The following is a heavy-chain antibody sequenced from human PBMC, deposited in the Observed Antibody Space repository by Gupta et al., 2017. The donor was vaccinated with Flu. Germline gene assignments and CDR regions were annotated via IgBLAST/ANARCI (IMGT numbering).Heavy chain of an antibody. J-gene: IGHJ4*01. CDR2: ISYDGSRR. Sequence: QTQLVESAGCLVQPGRSLRRACSASRFMFSSYGMHWVRQAPGKGLEWVAFISYDGSRRYYADSVKGRFTISRDNSKNTLYLKMNSLKSEDTAVYYCAKDPYSGSGSYFDYWGQGTLVTVSS. D-gene: IGHD1-1*01. V-gene: IGHV3-30*18. CDR3: AKDPYSGSGSYFDY. CDR1: RFMFSSYG.